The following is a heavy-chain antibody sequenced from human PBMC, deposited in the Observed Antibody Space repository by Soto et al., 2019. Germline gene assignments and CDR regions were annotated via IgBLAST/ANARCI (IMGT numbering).Heavy chain of an antibody. CDR3: ATWLQREHGFDI. V-gene: IGHV3-53*01. D-gene: IGHD3-10*01. CDR2: LYDTDGT. CDR1: GFTFSGKKY. Sequence: RGSLRLSCEASGFTFSGKKYMTWVRQAPGKGLQWVSALYDTDGTFYADSVKGRFTISKDNSKNTFYLQMNSLRPDDTAVYYCATWLQREHGFDIWGLRTMVTVSS. J-gene: IGHJ3*02.